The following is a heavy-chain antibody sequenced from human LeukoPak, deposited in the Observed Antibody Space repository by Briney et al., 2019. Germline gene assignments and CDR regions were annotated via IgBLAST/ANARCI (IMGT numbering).Heavy chain of an antibody. V-gene: IGHV3-21*01. CDR2: ISSSSSYI. CDR3: ARAMITMVRGVNDY. D-gene: IGHD3-10*01. J-gene: IGHJ4*02. CDR1: GFTFSSYA. Sequence: PGGSLRLSCAASGFTFSSYAMSWVRQAPGKGLEWVSSISSSSSYIYYADSVKGRFTISRDNAKNSLYLQMNSLRAEDTAVYYCARAMITMVRGVNDYWGQGTLVTVSS.